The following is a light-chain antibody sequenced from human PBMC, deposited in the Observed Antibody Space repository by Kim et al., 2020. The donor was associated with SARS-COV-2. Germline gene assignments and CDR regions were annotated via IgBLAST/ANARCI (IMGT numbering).Light chain of an antibody. J-gene: IGKJ4*01. CDR2: DAS. CDR3: QQYDDLPLI. Sequence: DIQMTQSPSSLSASVGDRVTITCQASQDINIYLSWYQQKPGKPPKLLIYDASTLETGVPSRFSGSGSGTYFSLIITSLQPEDFATYYCQQYDDLPLIFGGGTKVDIK. V-gene: IGKV1-33*01. CDR1: QDINIY.